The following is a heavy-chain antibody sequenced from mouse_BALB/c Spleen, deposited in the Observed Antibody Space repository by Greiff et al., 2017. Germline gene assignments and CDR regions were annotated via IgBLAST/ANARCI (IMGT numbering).Heavy chain of an antibody. CDR3: ARTGRYFDV. J-gene: IGHJ1*01. CDR2: INPSNGRT. V-gene: IGHV1S81*02. D-gene: IGHD4-1*01. Sequence: QVQLQQPGAELVKPGASVKLSCKASGYTFTSYWMHWVKQRPGQGLEWIGEINPSNGRTNYNEKFKSKATLTVDKSSSTAYMQLSSLTSEDSAVYYGARTGRYFDVWGAGTTVTVSS. CDR1: GYTFTSYW.